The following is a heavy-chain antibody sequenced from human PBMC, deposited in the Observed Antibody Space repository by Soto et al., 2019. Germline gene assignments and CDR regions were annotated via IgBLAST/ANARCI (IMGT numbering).Heavy chain of an antibody. CDR3: AKDQYCSGGSCYWNN. Sequence: EVQLLESGGGLVQPGGSLRLSCAASGFTFSSYTMSWVRQTPGKGLECVSAISGSGGTTYYADSVKGRFTISRDNSKNTLDVQMNSLRAEDTAVYYCAKDQYCSGGSCYWNNWGQGTLVTVSS. J-gene: IGHJ4*02. CDR1: GFTFSSYT. CDR2: ISGSGGTT. V-gene: IGHV3-23*01. D-gene: IGHD2-15*01.